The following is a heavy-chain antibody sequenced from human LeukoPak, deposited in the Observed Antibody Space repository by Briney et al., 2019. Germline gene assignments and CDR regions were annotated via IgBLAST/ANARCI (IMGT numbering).Heavy chain of an antibody. CDR1: GDSISNRDFY. CDR2: IYYSGST. CDR3: ARRGYSYVFDY. D-gene: IGHD5-18*01. V-gene: IGHV4-39*07. Sequence: PSETLSLTCSVSGDSISNRDFYWVWIRQPPGKGLEYIGSIYYSGSTYYNPSLMRRITISIDTSKNHFSLKLKSVTAADTAVYYCARRGYSYVFDYWGQGTLVTVSS. J-gene: IGHJ4*02.